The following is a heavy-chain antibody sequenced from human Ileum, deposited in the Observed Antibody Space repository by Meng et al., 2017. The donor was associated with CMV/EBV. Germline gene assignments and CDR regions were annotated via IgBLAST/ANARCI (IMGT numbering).Heavy chain of an antibody. V-gene: IGHV4-39*07. CDR3: AREGGRNNCVGFDS. CDR1: GGSINNRSYY. CDR2: LFYSGNT. D-gene: IGHD1-20*01. Sequence: SETLSLTCTVSGGSINNRSYYWAWIRQAPGKGLEWIGSLFYSGNTYYKPFLESRITISVDTSRNQFFLTLNAMTAADTAVYYCAREGGRNNCVGFDSWGPGTLVTVSS. J-gene: IGHJ4*02.